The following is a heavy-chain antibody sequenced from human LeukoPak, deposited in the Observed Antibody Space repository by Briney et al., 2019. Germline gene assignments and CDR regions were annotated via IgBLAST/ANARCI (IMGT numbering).Heavy chain of an antibody. D-gene: IGHD5-24*01. J-gene: IGHJ4*02. CDR3: ARAAGYNEPFDY. Sequence: SVKVSCKASGGTFTSYAISWVRQAPGQGLEWMGGIIPIFGTANYAQKFQGRVTITADESTSTAYMELSSLRSEDTAVYYCARAAGYNEPFDYWGQGTLVTVSS. CDR1: GGTFTSYA. CDR2: IIPIFGTA. V-gene: IGHV1-69*13.